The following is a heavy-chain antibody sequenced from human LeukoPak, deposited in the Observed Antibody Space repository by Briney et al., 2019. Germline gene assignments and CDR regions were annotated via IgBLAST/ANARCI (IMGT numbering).Heavy chain of an antibody. CDR3: ARVAWPHYFDY. J-gene: IGHJ4*02. V-gene: IGHV3-7*01. CDR1: GFSFRSCW. Sequence: PGGSLRLSCAASGFSFRSCWMSWVGQAPGKGLEWVANIKEDGSEKYYVDSVKGRFTISRDNAENALYLQMNSLRAEDTAVYYCARVAWPHYFDYWGQGTLVTVSS. CDR2: IKEDGSEK. D-gene: IGHD2-21*01.